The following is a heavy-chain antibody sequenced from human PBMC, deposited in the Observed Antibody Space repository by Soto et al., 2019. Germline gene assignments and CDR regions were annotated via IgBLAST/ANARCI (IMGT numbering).Heavy chain of an antibody. CDR2: ISSSGSTI. CDR1: GFTFSSYE. J-gene: IGHJ6*02. V-gene: IGHV3-48*03. D-gene: IGHD6-19*01. Sequence: VGSLRLSCAASGFTFSSYEMNWVRQAPGKGLEWVSYISSSGSTIYYADSVKGRFTISRDNAKNSLYLQMNSLRAEDTAVYYCARGDSSGWYGHYYYYYGMDVWGQGTTVTVS. CDR3: ARGDSSGWYGHYYYYYGMDV.